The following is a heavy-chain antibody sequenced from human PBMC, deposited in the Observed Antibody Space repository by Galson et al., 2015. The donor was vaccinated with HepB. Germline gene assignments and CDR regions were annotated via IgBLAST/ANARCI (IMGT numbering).Heavy chain of an antibody. Sequence: SLRLSCAASGFTFSGYAMHWVRQAPGKGLEWVAVISYDGSNKYYADSVKGRFTISRDNSKNTLYLQMNSLRAEDTAVYYCARTTDHYYDSSGPKDPIDYWGQGTLVTVSS. CDR1: GFTFSGYA. J-gene: IGHJ4*02. D-gene: IGHD3-22*01. CDR2: ISYDGSNK. V-gene: IGHV3-30-3*01. CDR3: ARTTDHYYDSSGPKDPIDY.